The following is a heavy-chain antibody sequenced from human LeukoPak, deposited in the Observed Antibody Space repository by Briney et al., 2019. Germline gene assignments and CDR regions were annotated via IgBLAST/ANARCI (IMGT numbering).Heavy chain of an antibody. J-gene: IGHJ5*02. CDR2: INHSGST. V-gene: IGHV4-34*01. CDR3: ARGSNYYDSGKGWFDP. CDR1: GGSFSGYY. Sequence: SETLSLTCAVYGGSFSGYYWSWIRQPPGKGLEWIGEINHSGSTNYNPSLKSRVTISVDTSKNQFSLKLNSVTAADTAVYYCARGSNYYDSGKGWFDPWGQGTLVTVSS. D-gene: IGHD3-10*01.